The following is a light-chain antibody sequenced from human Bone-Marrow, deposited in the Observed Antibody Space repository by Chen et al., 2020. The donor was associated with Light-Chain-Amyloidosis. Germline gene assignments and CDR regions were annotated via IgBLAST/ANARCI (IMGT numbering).Light chain of an antibody. CDR1: SSNIGAGYD. Sequence: QSVLTQSPSVSGAPGRRVIISCPGSSSNIGAGYDVHWYQQIPGTAPKLLIYGDTNRPSGVPDRFSGFKSGTSAYLAIAGLQAEDEAHYFCQSYDSSLSGVVFGGGAKLTVL. V-gene: IGLV1-40*01. CDR3: QSYDSSLSGVV. CDR2: GDT. J-gene: IGLJ2*01.